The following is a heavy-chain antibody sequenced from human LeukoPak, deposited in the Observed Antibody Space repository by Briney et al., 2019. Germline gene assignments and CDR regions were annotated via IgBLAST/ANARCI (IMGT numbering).Heavy chain of an antibody. D-gene: IGHD2-2*01. V-gene: IGHV4-61*02. CDR1: GGSISSGSYY. CDR3: ANKVYCSTTSCYHAGY. J-gene: IGHJ4*02. Sequence: PSQTLSLTCTVSGGSISSGSYYWSWIRQPAGKGLEWIGRIYTSGSTNYNPSLKSRVTISFDTSKNQFSLNLRSVTAADTAVYYCANKVYCSTTSCYHAGYWGQGTLVTVSS. CDR2: IYTSGST.